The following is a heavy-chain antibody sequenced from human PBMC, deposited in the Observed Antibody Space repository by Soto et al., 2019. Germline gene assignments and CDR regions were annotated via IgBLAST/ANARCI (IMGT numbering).Heavy chain of an antibody. CDR1: GGSISSSDYY. Sequence: SETLSLTCTVSGGSISSSDYYWGWIRQPPGKGLEWIGSIYYSGKTLYNPSLQSRVTISVDTSKNQFTLNLRSLTAADTAVYYCVRRSGLGSPNWLDPWGQGTLVTVYS. V-gene: IGHV4-39*01. CDR3: VRRSGLGSPNWLDP. D-gene: IGHD3-10*01. J-gene: IGHJ5*02. CDR2: IYYSGKT.